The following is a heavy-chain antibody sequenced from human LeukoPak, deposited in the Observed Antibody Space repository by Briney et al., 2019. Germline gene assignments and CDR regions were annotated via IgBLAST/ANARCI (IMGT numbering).Heavy chain of an antibody. CDR1: GFTFSSYS. D-gene: IGHD3-22*01. CDR3: ARSMDYYDSSGYYWASAYYFDY. Sequence: GGSLRLSCAASGFTFSSYSMNWVRQAPGEGLEWVSYISSSSSTIYYADSVKGRFTISRDNAKNTLYLQMNSLRAEDTAVYYCARSMDYYDSSGYYWASAYYFDYWGQGTLVTVSS. V-gene: IGHV3-48*04. J-gene: IGHJ4*02. CDR2: ISSSSSTI.